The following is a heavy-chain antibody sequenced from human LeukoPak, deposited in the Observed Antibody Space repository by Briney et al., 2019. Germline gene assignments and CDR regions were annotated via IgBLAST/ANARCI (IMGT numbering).Heavy chain of an antibody. CDR2: IYYSGST. J-gene: IGHJ4*02. CDR1: GGSISSYY. D-gene: IGHD3-22*01. V-gene: IGHV4-59*01. CDR3: ARGNYDNSGYYQNYFDY. Sequence: SETPSLTCTVSGGSISSYYWSWIRQPPGKGLEWIGYIYYSGSTNYNPSLKSRVTISVDTSKNQFSLKLSSVTAADTAVYYCARGNYDNSGYYQNYFDYWGQGTLVTVSS.